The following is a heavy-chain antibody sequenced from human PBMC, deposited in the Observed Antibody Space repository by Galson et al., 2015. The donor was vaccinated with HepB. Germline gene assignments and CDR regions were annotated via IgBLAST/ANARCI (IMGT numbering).Heavy chain of an antibody. V-gene: IGHV3-30*04. CDR2: ISYDGSNK. CDR1: GFTFSSYA. J-gene: IGHJ5*02. CDR3: ARVGIVGATVGWFDP. Sequence: LRLSCAASGFTFSSYAMHWVRQAPGKGLEWVAVISYDGSNKYYADSVKGRFTITRDNSKNTLYLQMNSLRAEDTAVYYCARVGIVGATVGWFDPWGQGTLVTVSS. D-gene: IGHD1-26*01.